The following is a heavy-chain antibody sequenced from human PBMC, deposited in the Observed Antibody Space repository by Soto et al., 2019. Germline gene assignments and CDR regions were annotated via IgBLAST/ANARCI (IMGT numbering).Heavy chain of an antibody. CDR3: ARERRQIDY. CDR1: GFTFSSYG. J-gene: IGHJ4*02. CDR2: IWHDGSNQ. Sequence: QVQLVESGGGVVQPGRSLRLSCAASGFTFSSYGMQWVRRAPGKGLEWVAVIWHDGSNQYYADSVKGRFTISRDNSNNILYLQLNSLRAEDTAVYYCARERRQIDYWGQGIQVNVSS. D-gene: IGHD1-1*01. V-gene: IGHV3-33*01.